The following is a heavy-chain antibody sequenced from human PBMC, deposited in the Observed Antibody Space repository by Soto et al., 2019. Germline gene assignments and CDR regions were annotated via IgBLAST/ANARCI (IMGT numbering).Heavy chain of an antibody. Sequence: EVQLVESGGGLVQPGGSLRLSCVASGFTFSSYWMHWVRQDPGKGLVWVSRMNTDGSSISYADSVKGRFTISRDNAKNTRYLQMNSLRAEDTAVYYCARRGGEMVFDYWGQGTLVTVSS. D-gene: IGHD3-16*01. CDR2: MNTDGSSI. J-gene: IGHJ4*02. CDR1: GFTFSSYW. V-gene: IGHV3-74*01. CDR3: ARRGGEMVFDY.